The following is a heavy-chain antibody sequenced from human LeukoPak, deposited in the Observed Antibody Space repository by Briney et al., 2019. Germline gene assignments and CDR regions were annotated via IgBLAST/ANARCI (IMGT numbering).Heavy chain of an antibody. CDR1: GGSFSGYY. D-gene: IGHD5-24*01. V-gene: IGHV4-34*01. CDR3: ARGWEMATIDNYYYYYYMDV. Sequence: PSETLSLTCAVYGGSFSGYYWSWIRQPPGKGLEWIGEINHSGSTNYNPSLKSRVTISVDTSKNQFSLKLSSVTAADTAVYYCARGWEMATIDNYYYYYYMDVWGKGTTVTVSS. CDR2: INHSGST. J-gene: IGHJ6*03.